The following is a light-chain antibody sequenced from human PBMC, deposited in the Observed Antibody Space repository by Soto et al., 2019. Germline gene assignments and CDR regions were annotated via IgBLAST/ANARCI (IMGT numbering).Light chain of an antibody. Sequence: QLTKSPSSLSASVGDRVTITCRASQDVSRYLAWYQQKAGKAPKLLIYGASTLQSGVPSRFSGFGSGTEFTLTISSLQPEDFVTYHCQQLQRTPFTFGPGTTVDV. V-gene: IGKV1-9*01. CDR2: GAS. CDR3: QQLQRTPFT. J-gene: IGKJ3*01. CDR1: QDVSRY.